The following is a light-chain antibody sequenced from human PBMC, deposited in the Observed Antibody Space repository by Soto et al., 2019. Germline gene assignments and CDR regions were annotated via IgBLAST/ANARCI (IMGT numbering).Light chain of an antibody. CDR2: KAS. Sequence: DIQMTQSPSTLSASVGDRVTITCRASQSISSWLAWYQQKPGKAPKLLTYKASSLESGGPSRFSGSGSGTDFTLTISSLQPDDFASYYCQQYNSSPTFGQGTKVEIK. V-gene: IGKV1-5*03. CDR1: QSISSW. CDR3: QQYNSSPT. J-gene: IGKJ1*01.